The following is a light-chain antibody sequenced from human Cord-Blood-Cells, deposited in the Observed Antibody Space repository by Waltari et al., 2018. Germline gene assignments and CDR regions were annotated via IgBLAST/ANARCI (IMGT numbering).Light chain of an antibody. Sequence: EIVLTQSPATLSLSPGERATLSCRASQSVSSYLAWYQQKPGQAPRLLIYDASNRATGIPARFSGSGSGTDFTLTISSLEPEDFAVYYCQQRSNCTVTCGPGTKVDIK. CDR2: DAS. CDR3: QQRSNCTVT. V-gene: IGKV3-11*01. CDR1: QSVSSY. J-gene: IGKJ3*01.